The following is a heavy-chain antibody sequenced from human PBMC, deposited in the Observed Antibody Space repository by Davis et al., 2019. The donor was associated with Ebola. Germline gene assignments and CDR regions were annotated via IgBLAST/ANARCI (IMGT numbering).Heavy chain of an antibody. J-gene: IGHJ4*02. CDR2: ISGSGGST. CDR3: ARARWLVYYFDY. D-gene: IGHD6-19*01. Sequence: GGSLRLSCTDSVITFSSYAMTWVRQAPGKGLEWVSAISGSGGSTYYADSVKGRFTISRDNSKNTLYLQMNSLRAEDTAVYYCARARWLVYYFDYWGQGTLVTVSS. CDR1: VITFSSYA. V-gene: IGHV3-23*01.